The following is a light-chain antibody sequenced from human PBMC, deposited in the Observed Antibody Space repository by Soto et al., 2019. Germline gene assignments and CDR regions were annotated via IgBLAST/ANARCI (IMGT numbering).Light chain of an antibody. J-gene: IGKJ3*01. V-gene: IGKV1-39*01. CDR3: QQSYSTPFT. CDR1: QSISTF. CDR2: AAS. Sequence: DIQMTQSPSSLSASVGDRVTITCRASQSISTFLNWYQQKPGKAPNLLIYAASSLQSGVPSRFGGSGSGTDFTLTISRLQPEDFATYYCQQSYSTPFTFGPGTKVDFK.